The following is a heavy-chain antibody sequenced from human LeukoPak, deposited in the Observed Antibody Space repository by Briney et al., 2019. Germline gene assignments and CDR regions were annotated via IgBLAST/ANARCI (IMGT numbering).Heavy chain of an antibody. CDR2: IYYSGST. CDR1: GGSISSSSYY. CDR3: ARASIAARPSPYYYYYMDV. Sequence: SETLSLTCTVSGGSISSSSYYWGWIRQPPGKGLEWIGYIYYSGSTNYNPSLKSRVTISVDTSKNQFSLKLSSVTAADTAVYYCARASIAARPSPYYYYYMDVWGKGTTVTVSS. D-gene: IGHD6-6*01. V-gene: IGHV4-61*05. J-gene: IGHJ6*03.